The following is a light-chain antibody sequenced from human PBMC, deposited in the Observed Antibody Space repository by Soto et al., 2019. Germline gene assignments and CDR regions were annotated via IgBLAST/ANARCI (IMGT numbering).Light chain of an antibody. CDR2: GTS. CDR3: QQYGGSAGWT. Sequence: IVLTQSPGTLSLSPGERATLSCKASQSVDPSYLCWFQQRPGQAPRLLIYGTSNRATGIPDRFSGSGSGTDFTLTISRVAPEDIAVYFCQQYGGSAGWTFGQGTKVDI. J-gene: IGKJ1*01. CDR1: QSVDPSY. V-gene: IGKV3-20*01.